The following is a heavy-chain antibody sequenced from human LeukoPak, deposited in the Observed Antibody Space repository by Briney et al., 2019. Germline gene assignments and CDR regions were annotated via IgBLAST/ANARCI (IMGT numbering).Heavy chain of an antibody. V-gene: IGHV3-21*01. CDR3: ARDLGDVPIDY. J-gene: IGHJ4*02. CDR2: ISSSSSYI. CDR1: GFTFSSYA. D-gene: IGHD3-16*01. Sequence: GGSLRLSCAASGFTFSSYAMSWVRQAPGKGLEWVSSISSSSSYIYYADSVKGRFTISRDNAKNSLYLQMNSLRAEDTAVYYYARDLGDVPIDYWGQGTLVTVSS.